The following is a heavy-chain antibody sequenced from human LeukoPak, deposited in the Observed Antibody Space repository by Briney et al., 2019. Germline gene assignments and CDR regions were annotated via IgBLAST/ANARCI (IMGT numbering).Heavy chain of an antibody. CDR2: IYSGGST. CDR1: GFTVSSTY. V-gene: IGHV3-53*01. CDR3: ARDRLYSSSSEDY. Sequence: GGSLRLSCAASGFTVSSTYKRWVRQAPGKGLEWVSVIYSGGSTYYADSVKGRFTISRDNSKNTLYLQMNSLRAEDTAIYYCARDRLYSSSSEDYWGQGTLVTVSS. J-gene: IGHJ4*02. D-gene: IGHD6-6*01.